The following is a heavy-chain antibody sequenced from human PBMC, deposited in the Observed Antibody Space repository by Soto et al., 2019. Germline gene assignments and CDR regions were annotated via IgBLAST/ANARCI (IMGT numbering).Heavy chain of an antibody. Sequence: GGSLRLSCAASTFPFSTYWMTWVRQAPGKGLEWVANIHRDEIEKYYMDSVKGRFTISRDNAKNSLYLQMTSLRAEDTAVYYCAGGNALDVWGQGTTVTVSS. J-gene: IGHJ6*02. V-gene: IGHV3-7*01. CDR2: IHRDEIEK. CDR1: TFPFSTYW. CDR3: AGGNALDV.